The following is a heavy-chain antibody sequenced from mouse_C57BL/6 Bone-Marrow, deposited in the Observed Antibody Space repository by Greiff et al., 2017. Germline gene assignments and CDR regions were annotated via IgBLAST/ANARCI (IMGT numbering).Heavy chain of an antibody. CDR3: ARDYYKALDY. Sequence: DVQLQESGPELVKPGASVKISCKASGYSFTGYYMHWVKQSSEKSLEWIGEINPSTGGTSYNQKFKGKATLTVDKSSSTAYMQLKSLTSEDSAVYYCARDYYKALDYWGQGTTLTVSS. V-gene: IGHV1-43*01. D-gene: IGHD2-12*01. CDR2: INPSTGGT. J-gene: IGHJ2*01. CDR1: GYSFTGYY.